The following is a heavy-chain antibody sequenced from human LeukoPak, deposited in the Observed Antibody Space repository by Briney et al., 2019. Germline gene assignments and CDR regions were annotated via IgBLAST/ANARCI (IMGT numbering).Heavy chain of an antibody. J-gene: IGHJ4*02. CDR3: ARDIGYGSGSYWFDY. V-gene: IGHV1-18*01. CDR2: ISAYNGNT. CDR1: GYTFTNYG. D-gene: IGHD3-10*01. Sequence: VKVSCKASGYTFTNYGVSWVRQAPGQGLEWMGWISAYNGNTNHAQKLQGRVTMTTDTSTSTAYMEVRSLRSDDTAVYYCARDIGYGSGSYWFDYWGQGTLVTVSS.